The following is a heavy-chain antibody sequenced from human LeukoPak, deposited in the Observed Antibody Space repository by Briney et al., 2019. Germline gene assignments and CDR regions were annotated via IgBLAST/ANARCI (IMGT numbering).Heavy chain of an antibody. Sequence: GESLKISYKGSGYSFTSYWIGWVRQMPGKGLEWMGIIYPGDSDTRYSPSFQGQVTISADKSITTAYLQWSSLKASDTAMYYCAKIDRTYCSRSSCYALDYWGQGTLVTVSS. CDR2: IYPGDSDT. V-gene: IGHV5-51*01. CDR1: GYSFTSYW. CDR3: AKIDRTYCSRSSCYALDY. D-gene: IGHD2-2*01. J-gene: IGHJ4*02.